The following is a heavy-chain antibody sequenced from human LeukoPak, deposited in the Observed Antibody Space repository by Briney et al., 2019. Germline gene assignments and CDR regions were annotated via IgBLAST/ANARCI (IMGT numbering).Heavy chain of an antibody. CDR3: ARDLVGATGH. V-gene: IGHV3-53*01. CDR2: IFNGGST. J-gene: IGHJ4*02. D-gene: IGHD1-26*01. Sequence: PGRSLRLSCAASGFAVSSNHMNWVRQAPGKGLEWVSVIFNGGSTYYADSVKGRFTISRDNSKNTLYLQMNSLRAEDTAVYYCARDLVGATGHWGQGTLVTVSS. CDR1: GFAVSSNH.